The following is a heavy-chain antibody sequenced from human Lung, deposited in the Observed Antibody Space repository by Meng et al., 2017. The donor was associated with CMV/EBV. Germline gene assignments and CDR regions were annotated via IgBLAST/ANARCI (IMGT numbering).Heavy chain of an antibody. CDR2: IYYSGSP. D-gene: IGHD4-17*01. Sequence: SETLSLXXTVSGGSVSSGSYYWSWIRQPPGKGLEWIGYIYYSGSPNYNPPLKSRVTISLDMSKNQFSLKLSSVTAADTAVYYCAREYGWGAVTRYYYYGMDVWGQGAXVTVSS. CDR3: AREYGWGAVTRYYYYGMDV. J-gene: IGHJ6*02. CDR1: GGSVSSGSYY. V-gene: IGHV4-61*01.